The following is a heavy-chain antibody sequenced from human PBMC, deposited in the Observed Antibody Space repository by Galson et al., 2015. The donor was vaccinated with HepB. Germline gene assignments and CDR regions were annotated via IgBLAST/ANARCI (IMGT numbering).Heavy chain of an antibody. CDR2: ISGNGGTT. J-gene: IGHJ4*02. V-gene: IGHV3-23*01. CDR3: AKNRGVTIVGVVNLVIDY. D-gene: IGHD3-3*01. Sequence: SLRLSCAASGFTFSSYAMNWVRQAPGKGLEWVSVISGNGGTTYYADSVKGRFTISRDNSKNTVYLQMNSLRAEDTAVYYCAKNRGVTIVGVVNLVIDYWGQGTLVTVSS. CDR1: GFTFSSYA.